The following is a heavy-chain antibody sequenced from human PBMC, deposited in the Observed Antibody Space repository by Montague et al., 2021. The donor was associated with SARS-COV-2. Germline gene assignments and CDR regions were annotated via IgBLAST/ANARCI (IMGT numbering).Heavy chain of an antibody. J-gene: IGHJ3*02. Sequence: SETLSLTCTVSGGSISSSSYYWGWIRQPPGKGLEWTGSIYYSGSTYYNPSLESRVTISVDTSKNQFSLKLSSVTAADTAVYYCAGSPPGIAAAGTVAAFDIWGQGTMVTVSS. CDR1: GGSISSSSYY. V-gene: IGHV4-39*01. CDR3: AGSPPGIAAAGTVAAFDI. D-gene: IGHD6-13*01. CDR2: IYYSGST.